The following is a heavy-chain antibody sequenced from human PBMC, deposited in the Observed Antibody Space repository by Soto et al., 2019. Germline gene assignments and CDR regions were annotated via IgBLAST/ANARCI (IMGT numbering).Heavy chain of an antibody. CDR2: INHSGST. D-gene: IGHD6-19*01. CDR3: ARGGQWLVLDYFEY. CDR1: GGSFSGYY. V-gene: IGHV4-34*01. J-gene: IGHJ4*02. Sequence: SETLSLTCAVYGGSFSGYYWSWIRQPPGKGLEWIGEINHSGSTNYNPSLKSRVTISVDTSENQFSLKLSSVTAADTAVYYCARGGQWLVLDYFEYWGQGTLVTVSS.